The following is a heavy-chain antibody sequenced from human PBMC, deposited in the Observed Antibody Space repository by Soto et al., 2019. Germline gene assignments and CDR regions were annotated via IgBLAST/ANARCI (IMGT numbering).Heavy chain of an antibody. Sequence: QVQLQESGPGLVKPSQTLSLTCTVSGGSINSDAYYWSWIRQRPGKGLEWVVYIYYTGSPYYNPSLKSRLTISLDTSKNQFSLNLSSVTAADTATYYCARGGSGHDFGTRLDYWGQGTLVTVSS. CDR1: GGSINSDAYY. CDR2: IYYTGSP. D-gene: IGHD5-12*01. CDR3: ARGGSGHDFGTRLDY. V-gene: IGHV4-31*03. J-gene: IGHJ4*02.